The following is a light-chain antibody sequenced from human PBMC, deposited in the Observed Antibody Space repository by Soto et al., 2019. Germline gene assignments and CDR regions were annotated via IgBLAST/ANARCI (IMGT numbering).Light chain of an antibody. CDR1: SSNIGSNT. CDR3: AAWDDSPNGYV. CDR2: SNN. Sequence: QSVLTQQPSASGTPGQRVTISCSGSSSNIGSNTVNWYQQLPGTAPKLLIYSNNQRPSGDPDRFSGSKSGTSASLAISGLQSEDEADYYCAAWDDSPNGYVFGTGTKVTVL. V-gene: IGLV1-44*01. J-gene: IGLJ1*01.